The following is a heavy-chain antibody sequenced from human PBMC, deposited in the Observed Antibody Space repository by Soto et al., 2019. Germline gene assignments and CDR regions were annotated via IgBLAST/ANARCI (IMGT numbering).Heavy chain of an antibody. V-gene: IGHV3-66*01. CDR3: ARGFSNYVAWFDP. CDR1: GFTVSSNY. J-gene: IGHJ5*02. Sequence: EVQLVESGGGLVQPGGSLRLSCAASGFTVSSNYMTWVRQAPGKGLEWVSLIYSGGTTYYADSVKGRFIISRDNSKNTLDLQMNSLRAEDTAVYYCARGFSNYVAWFDPWGQGTLVTVSS. CDR2: IYSGGTT. D-gene: IGHD4-4*01.